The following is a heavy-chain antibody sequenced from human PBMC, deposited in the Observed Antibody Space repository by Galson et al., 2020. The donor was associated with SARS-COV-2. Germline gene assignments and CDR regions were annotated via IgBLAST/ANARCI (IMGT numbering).Heavy chain of an antibody. Sequence: SLKISCAASGFTFDDYAMHWVRQAPGKGLEWVSGISWNSGTIGYADSVKGQFTISRDNAKNSLYLQMNSLRAEDTALYYCAKVGVAGSYDYPDYWGQGTLVTVSS. D-gene: IGHD5-12*01. CDR3: AKVGVAGSYDYPDY. CDR2: ISWNSGTI. V-gene: IGHV3-9*01. J-gene: IGHJ4*02. CDR1: GFTFDDYA.